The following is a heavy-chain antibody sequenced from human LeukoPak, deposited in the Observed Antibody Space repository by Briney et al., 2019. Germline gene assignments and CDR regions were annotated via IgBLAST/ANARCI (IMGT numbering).Heavy chain of an antibody. V-gene: IGHV4-30-4*08. CDR1: GGSISSGDYY. D-gene: IGHD3-10*01. CDR3: ARVWLGDDAFDI. J-gene: IGHJ3*02. Sequence: SQTLSLTCTVSGGSISSGDYYWSWIRQPPGKGLEWIGYIYYSGSTYYNPSLKSRVTISVDTSKNQFSLKLSSVTAADTAVYYSARVWLGDDAFDIWGQGTMVTVSS. CDR2: IYYSGST.